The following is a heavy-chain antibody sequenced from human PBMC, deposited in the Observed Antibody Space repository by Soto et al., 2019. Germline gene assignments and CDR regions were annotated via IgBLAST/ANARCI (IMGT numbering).Heavy chain of an antibody. CDR1: GGSISSYY. V-gene: IGHV4-59*08. D-gene: IGHD3-3*01. CDR3: ASSLGDFWGEGLGSVFDY. Sequence: TSETLSLTCTVSGGSISSYYGSWIRQPPGKGLEWIGYIYYSGSTNYNPSLKSRVTISVDTSKNQFSLKLSSVTAADTAVYYCASSLGDFWGEGLGSVFDYWGQGTLVTVSS. CDR2: IYYSGST. J-gene: IGHJ4*02.